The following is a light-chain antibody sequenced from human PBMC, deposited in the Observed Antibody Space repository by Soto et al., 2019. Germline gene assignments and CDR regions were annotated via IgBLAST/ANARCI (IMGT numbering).Light chain of an antibody. CDR2: KNH. CDR1: SSNIGNFY. J-gene: IGLJ7*01. CDR3: AAWDDSLSGPGV. V-gene: IGLV1-47*01. Sequence: QSVLTQPPSASGTPGQRVTISCSGSSSNIGNFYVYWYQQLPGTAPKLLIYKNHQRPLGVPDRFSGSKSGTSASLAISGLRSEDEADYYCAAWDDSLSGPGVFGGGTQLTVL.